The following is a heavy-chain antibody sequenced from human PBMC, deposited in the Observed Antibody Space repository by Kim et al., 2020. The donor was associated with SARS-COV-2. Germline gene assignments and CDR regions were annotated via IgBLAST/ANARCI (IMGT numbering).Heavy chain of an antibody. Sequence: KSRVTISVDTSKNQFSLKLSSVTAADTAVYYCASLSGYCSSTSCYGGVDYWGQGTLVTVSS. J-gene: IGHJ4*02. D-gene: IGHD2-2*01. CDR3: ASLSGYCSSTSCYGGVDY. V-gene: IGHV4-34*01.